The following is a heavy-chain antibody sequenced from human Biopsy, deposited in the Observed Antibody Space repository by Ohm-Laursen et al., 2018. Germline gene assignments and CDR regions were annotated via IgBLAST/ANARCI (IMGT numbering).Heavy chain of an antibody. CDR1: GGSLSSYY. CDR3: SRATNSTGWPYYYFYGMDV. V-gene: IGHV4-59*01. D-gene: IGHD2/OR15-2a*01. J-gene: IGHJ6*02. Sequence: GTLSLTCTVSGGSLSSYYWSWIRQPAGKGLEWIGYIYYSGSTNYNPSLKSRVTISVDTSKNQFSLRLNSVTAADTAVYYCSRATNSTGWPYYYFYGMDVWGQWTTVTVSS. CDR2: IYYSGST.